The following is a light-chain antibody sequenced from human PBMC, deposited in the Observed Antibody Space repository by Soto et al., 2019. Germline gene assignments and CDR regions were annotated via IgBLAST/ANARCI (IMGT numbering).Light chain of an antibody. V-gene: IGKV1-5*03. CDR1: QSISSW. CDR2: KAS. J-gene: IGKJ1*01. CDR3: QQYYSYWT. Sequence: DIQMTQSPSTLSASVGDRVTIACRASQSISSWLAWYQQKPGKAPKLLISKASNLESGVPSRFSGSGSGTEFTLTISSLQPDDFSTYYCQQYYSYWTLGQGTKVEIK.